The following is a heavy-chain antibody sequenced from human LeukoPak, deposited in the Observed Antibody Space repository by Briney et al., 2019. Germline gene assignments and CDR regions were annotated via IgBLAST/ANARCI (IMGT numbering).Heavy chain of an antibody. J-gene: IGHJ4*02. CDR1: GGSISSYY. D-gene: IGHD3-22*01. CDR2: IYTSGST. V-gene: IGHV4-4*07. CDR3: ARDGYDSSGTYYFDY. Sequence: KSSETLSLTCTVPGGSISSYYWSWIRQPPGKGLEWIGRIYTSGSTNYNPSLTSRVTMSVDTSMNQLSLKLSSVTAADTAVYYCARDGYDSSGTYYFDYWGQGTLVTVSS.